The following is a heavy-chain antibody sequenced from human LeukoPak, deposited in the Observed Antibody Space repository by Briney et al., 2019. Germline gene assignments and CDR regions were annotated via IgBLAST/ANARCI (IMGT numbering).Heavy chain of an antibody. CDR2: IYYGGST. CDR3: ARQVVVRGAYFDY. D-gene: IGHD3-10*01. Sequence: SETLSLTCTVSGGSISSYYWSWIRQPPGKGLEWIGYIYYGGSTNYNPSLKSRVTISVDTSKNQFSLKLSSVTAADTAVYYCARQVVVRGAYFDYWGQGTLVTVSS. CDR1: GGSISSYY. J-gene: IGHJ4*02. V-gene: IGHV4-59*08.